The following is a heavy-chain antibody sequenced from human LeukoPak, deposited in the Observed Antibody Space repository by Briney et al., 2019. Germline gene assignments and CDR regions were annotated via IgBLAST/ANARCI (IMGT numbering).Heavy chain of an antibody. CDR3: ARDSSTVTTPYFDF. J-gene: IGHJ4*02. CDR2: INANSGGT. CDR1: GYTFTGYY. Sequence: ASVKVSCKASGYTFTGYYIHWVRQAPGQGLDWMGWINANSGGTNYAQQFQGWVTMTRDTSISTAYMELSRLRSDDTAMYYCARDSSTVTTPYFDFWGQGTLVTVSS. V-gene: IGHV1-2*04. D-gene: IGHD4-11*01.